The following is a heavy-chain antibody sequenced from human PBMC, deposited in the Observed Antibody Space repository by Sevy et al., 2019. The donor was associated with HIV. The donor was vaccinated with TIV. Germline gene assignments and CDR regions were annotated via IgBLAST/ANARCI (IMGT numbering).Heavy chain of an antibody. D-gene: IGHD4-17*01. CDR3: AKEIDDYGDLRDYYYGMDV. CDR1: GFTFSSYA. V-gene: IGHV3-23*01. Sequence: GGSLRLSCAASGFTFSSYAMSWVSRAPGKGLEWVSVLRGSGGSTYYADSVKGRFTISRDNSKNTLYLQMNSLRAEDTAVYYCAKEIDDYGDLRDYYYGMDVWGQGTTVTVSS. J-gene: IGHJ6*02. CDR2: LRGSGGST.